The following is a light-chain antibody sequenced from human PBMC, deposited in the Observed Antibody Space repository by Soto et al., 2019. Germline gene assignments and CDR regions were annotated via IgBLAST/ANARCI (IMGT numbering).Light chain of an antibody. Sequence: EVVLTQSPATLSLSPGERATISCRASQSVFGYLAWYQHKPGQAPRLLIYDAYKRATGVPARFSGSGSETDFTLIISSLEPEDFAVYYCQQRSDSPPLTFGGGTKVDIK. CDR3: QQRSDSPPLT. V-gene: IGKV3-11*01. CDR2: DAY. J-gene: IGKJ4*01. CDR1: QSVFGY.